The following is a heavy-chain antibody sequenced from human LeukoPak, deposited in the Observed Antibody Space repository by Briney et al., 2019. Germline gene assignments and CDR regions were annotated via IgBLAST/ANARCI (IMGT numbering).Heavy chain of an antibody. CDR1: GFTFSSYA. CDR3: ARGRGMTFDY. D-gene: IGHD2-21*02. Sequence: RGSLRLSCAASGFTFSSYAMHWVRQAPGKGLEYVSAISSNGGSTYYANSVKGRFTISRDNSKNTLYLQMGSLRAEDMAVYYCARGRGMTFDYWGQGTLVTVPS. V-gene: IGHV3-64*01. CDR2: ISSNGGST. J-gene: IGHJ4*02.